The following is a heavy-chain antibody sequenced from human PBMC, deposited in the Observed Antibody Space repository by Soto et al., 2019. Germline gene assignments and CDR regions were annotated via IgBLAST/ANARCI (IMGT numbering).Heavy chain of an antibody. V-gene: IGHV3-9*01. J-gene: IGHJ4*02. CDR3: AKDKEYSSSSDFDY. CDR1: GFTFDDYA. D-gene: IGHD6-6*01. CDR2: ISWNSGSI. Sequence: PGGSLRLSCAASGFTFDDYAMHWVRQAPGKGLEWVSGISWNSGSIGYADSVKGRFTISRDNAKNSLYLQMNSLRAEDTALYYCAKDKEYSSSSDFDYWGQGTLVTVSS.